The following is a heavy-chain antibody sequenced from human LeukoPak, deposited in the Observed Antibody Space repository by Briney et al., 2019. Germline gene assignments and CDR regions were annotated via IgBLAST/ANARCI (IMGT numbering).Heavy chain of an antibody. CDR1: GYTFTSYA. CDR2: INAGNGNT. Sequence: ASVKVSCKASGYTFTSYAMHWVRQAPGQRLEWMGWINAGNGNTKYSQKFQGRVTITRDTSASTAYMELSSLRSEDTAVYYCARVDYDILTGYYSAGFDYWGQGTLVTVSS. CDR3: ARVDYDILTGYYSAGFDY. D-gene: IGHD3-9*01. J-gene: IGHJ4*02. V-gene: IGHV1-3*01.